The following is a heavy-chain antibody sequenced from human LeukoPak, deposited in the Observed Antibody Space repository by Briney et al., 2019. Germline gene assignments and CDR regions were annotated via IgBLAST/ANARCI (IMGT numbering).Heavy chain of an antibody. J-gene: IGHJ6*03. CDR2: IYSTGRT. CDR1: GFSVGSNY. Sequence: GGSLRLSCTASGFSVGSNYMSWVRQAPGKGLEWVSVIYSTGRTYYADSVKGRFTISRDNSKKTLYLQMNSLRAEDTAVYYCARVWYGSGSLYYYYYYMDVWGKGTTVTISS. D-gene: IGHD3-10*01. V-gene: IGHV3-66*01. CDR3: ARVWYGSGSLYYYYYYMDV.